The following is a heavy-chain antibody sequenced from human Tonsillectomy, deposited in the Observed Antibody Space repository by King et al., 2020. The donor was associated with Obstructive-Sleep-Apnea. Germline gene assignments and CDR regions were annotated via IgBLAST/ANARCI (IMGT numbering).Heavy chain of an antibody. CDR1: GFTFSSYA. J-gene: IGHJ5*02. D-gene: IGHD2-2*01. Sequence: VQLVESGGGLVQPGGSLRLSCAASGFTFSSYAMSWVRQAPGKGLEWVSAIRGSVGRTNYAHSVKGRFTISSDNSTNTPYLQMNSLRAEDTAVYYCAKDRGSVVPAAQCDPWGQGTLVTVSS. CDR2: IRGSVGRT. CDR3: AKDRGSVVPAAQCDP. V-gene: IGHV3-23*04.